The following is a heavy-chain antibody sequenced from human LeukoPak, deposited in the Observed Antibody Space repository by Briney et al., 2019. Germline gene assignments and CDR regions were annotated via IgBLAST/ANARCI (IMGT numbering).Heavy chain of an antibody. V-gene: IGHV3-48*03. Sequence: GGSLRLSCAASGFFLSSYEMNWVRQAPGKGLEWIANIRSSGITMYYADSVKGRFTISRDNAKNSLYLLMNSLRAEDTALHYCVRGKWEPQEFFDYWGQGTLVTVSS. CDR1: GFFLSSYE. CDR2: IRSSGITM. CDR3: VRGKWEPQEFFDY. J-gene: IGHJ4*02. D-gene: IGHD1-26*01.